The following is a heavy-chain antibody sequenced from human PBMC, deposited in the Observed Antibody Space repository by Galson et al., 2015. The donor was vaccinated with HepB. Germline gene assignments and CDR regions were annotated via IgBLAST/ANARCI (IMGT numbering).Heavy chain of an antibody. J-gene: IGHJ3*02. CDR1: GYSFTDYN. CDR2: INPSSGDT. D-gene: IGHD2-15*01. CDR3: ARTGISGADVFDI. Sequence: SVKVSCKASGYSFTDYNLHWVRQAPGQGLEWMGRINPSSGDTNNPQKFQGRVTMTWDMSTSTAYMELSRLRSDDTAVYYCARTGISGADVFDIWGQGTMVTVSS. V-gene: IGHV1-2*06.